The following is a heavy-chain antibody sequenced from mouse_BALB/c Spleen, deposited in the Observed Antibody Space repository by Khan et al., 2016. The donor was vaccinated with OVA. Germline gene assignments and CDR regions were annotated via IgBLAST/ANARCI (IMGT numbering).Heavy chain of an antibody. D-gene: IGHD1-1*01. CDR3: TRLAYYYDSEGFAY. CDR1: GFTFSTYG. V-gene: IGHV5-6*01. J-gene: IGHJ3*01. CDR2: VSTGGSYT. Sequence: EVELVESGGDLVKPGGSLKLSCAASGFTFSTYGMSWVRQTPDKRLEWVATVSTGGSYTYYPDSLKGRFTISRDNDKTTLYLQMSGLKSEATAMFYCTRLAYYYDSEGFAYWGQGTLVTVSA.